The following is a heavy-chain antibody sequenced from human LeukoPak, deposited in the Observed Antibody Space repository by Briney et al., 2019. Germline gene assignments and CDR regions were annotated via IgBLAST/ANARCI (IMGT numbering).Heavy chain of an antibody. CDR2: IYHSGST. CDR1: GYSISSGYY. J-gene: IGHJ4*02. CDR3: ARDNGRKFDY. D-gene: IGHD2-15*01. Sequence: SETLSLTCTVSGYSISSGYYWGWIRQPPGKGLEWIGSIYHSGSTYYNPSLKSRVTISVDTSKNQFSLKLNSVTAADTAVYYCARDNGRKFDYWGQGTLATVSS. V-gene: IGHV4-38-2*02.